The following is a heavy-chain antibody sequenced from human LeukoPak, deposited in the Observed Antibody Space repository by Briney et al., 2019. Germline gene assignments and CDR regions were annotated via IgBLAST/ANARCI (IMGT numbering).Heavy chain of an antibody. CDR2: ISYDGSNK. D-gene: IGHD3-10*01. V-gene: IGHV3-30*18. J-gene: IGHJ6*04. CDR1: GFTFSSYG. CDR3: ANQPYYYGSGSYPGMDV. Sequence: PGRSLRLSCAASGFTFSSYGMHWDRQAPGKGLEWVAVISYDGSNKYYADSVKGRFTISRDNSKNTLYLQMNSLRAEDTAVYYCANQPYYYGSGSYPGMDVWGKGTTVTVSS.